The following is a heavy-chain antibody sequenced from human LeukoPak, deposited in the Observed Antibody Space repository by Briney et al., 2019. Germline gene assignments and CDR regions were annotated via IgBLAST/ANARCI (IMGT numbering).Heavy chain of an antibody. CDR1: GGSMSSRNW. CDR2: IHHSGST. J-gene: IGHJ4*02. V-gene: IGHV4-4*02. Sequence: SETLSLTCAVSGGSMSSRNWWSWVRQPPEKGLEWIGEIHHSGSTNYNPSLKSRVTISIDKSKNQFSLKLNSVTAADTAVYYCARDSYDSSGPFDYWGRRTLVTVSS. D-gene: IGHD3-22*01. CDR3: ARDSYDSSGPFDY.